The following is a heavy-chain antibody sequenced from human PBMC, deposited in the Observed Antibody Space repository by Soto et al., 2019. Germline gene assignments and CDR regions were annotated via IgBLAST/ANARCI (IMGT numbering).Heavy chain of an antibody. V-gene: IGHV3-21*01. Sequence: GGSLRLSCAASGFTFRSFTMNWVRQAPGKGLEWVSTISSNSAYIYYTDALRGRFTISRDNAKNSLHLQMNSLRAEDTAVYYCTRDASRDSSARGWLDPRGPGTRATVSS. CDR1: GFTFRSFT. D-gene: IGHD6-13*01. CDR3: TRDASRDSSARGWLDP. CDR2: ISSNSAYI. J-gene: IGHJ5*02.